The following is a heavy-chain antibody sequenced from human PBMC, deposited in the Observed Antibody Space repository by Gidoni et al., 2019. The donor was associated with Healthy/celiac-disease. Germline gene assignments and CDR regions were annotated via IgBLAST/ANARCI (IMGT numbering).Heavy chain of an antibody. V-gene: IGHV3-30*18. CDR3: AKQWYGIAAAVWYYYYGMDV. Sequence: QVQLVESGGGVVQPGRSLRLSCAASGFTFSSYGMHWVRQAPGKGLEWVAVISYDGSNKYYADSVKGRFTISRDNSKNTLYLQMNSLRAEDTAVYYCAKQWYGIAAAVWYYYYGMDVWGQGTTVTVSS. D-gene: IGHD6-13*01. CDR2: ISYDGSNK. J-gene: IGHJ6*02. CDR1: GFTFSSYG.